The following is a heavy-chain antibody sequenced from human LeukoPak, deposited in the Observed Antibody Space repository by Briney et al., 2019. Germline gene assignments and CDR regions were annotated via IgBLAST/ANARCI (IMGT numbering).Heavy chain of an antibody. V-gene: IGHV3-7*01. CDR3: ARDPSGSPVFDP. Sequence: GGSLRLSCAASGFTFSRNAMNWVRQAPGKGLEWVANIKQDGSVKNYVDSVKGRFTISRDNAKNSLFLQMNSLRAEDTAVYYCARDPSGSPVFDPWGQGTLVTVSS. J-gene: IGHJ5*02. D-gene: IGHD3-10*01. CDR1: GFTFSRNA. CDR2: IKQDGSVK.